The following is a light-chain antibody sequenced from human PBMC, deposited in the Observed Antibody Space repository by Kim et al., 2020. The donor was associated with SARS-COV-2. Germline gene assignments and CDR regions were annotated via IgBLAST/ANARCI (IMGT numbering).Light chain of an antibody. Sequence: SPGERATLTCRASESVSSRYLAWYQQKPGQAPRLLIYGTSSRAAGIPDRFSGSGSGTDFTLTISSLEPEDFAVYYCQHYGSSSRFTFGQGTKLEI. CDR2: GTS. CDR1: ESVSSRY. V-gene: IGKV3-20*01. J-gene: IGKJ2*01. CDR3: QHYGSSSRFT.